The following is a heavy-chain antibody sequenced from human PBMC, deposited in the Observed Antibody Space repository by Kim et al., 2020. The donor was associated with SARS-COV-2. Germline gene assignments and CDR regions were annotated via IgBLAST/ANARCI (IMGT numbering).Heavy chain of an antibody. Sequence: YADSVKGRFTISRDNSKNTLYLQMNSLRAEDTAVYYCAKERMAWVTAIVYWGQGTLVTVSS. J-gene: IGHJ4*02. CDR3: AKERMAWVTAIVY. V-gene: IGHV3-23*01. D-gene: IGHD2-21*02.